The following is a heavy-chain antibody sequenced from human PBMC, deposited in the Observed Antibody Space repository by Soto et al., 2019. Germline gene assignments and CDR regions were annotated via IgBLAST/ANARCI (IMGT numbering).Heavy chain of an antibody. Sequence: PGGSLRLSCAASGFTFSSYSMNWVRQAPGKGLEWVSSISSSSSYIYYADSVKGRFTISRDTSKNQFSLKLSSVTAADTAVYYCARAYYGSGHFDYWGQGTLVTVSS. CDR1: GFTFSSYS. CDR3: ARAYYGSGHFDY. CDR2: ISSSSSYI. V-gene: IGHV3-21*04. J-gene: IGHJ4*02. D-gene: IGHD3-10*01.